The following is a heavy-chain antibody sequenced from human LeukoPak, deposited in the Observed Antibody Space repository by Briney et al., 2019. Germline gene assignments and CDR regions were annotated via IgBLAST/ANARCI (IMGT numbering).Heavy chain of an antibody. Sequence: PGGSLRLSCAASGFTFSAYSMNWVRQAPGKGLEWVSSISSSSSYIYYADSLKGRFTISRDNAKNSLYLQMNSLRAEDTAVYYCARDLEEYCSGGSCSLFDYWGQGTLVTVSS. CDR1: GFTFSAYS. D-gene: IGHD2-15*01. V-gene: IGHV3-21*01. CDR2: ISSSSSYI. J-gene: IGHJ4*02. CDR3: ARDLEEYCSGGSCSLFDY.